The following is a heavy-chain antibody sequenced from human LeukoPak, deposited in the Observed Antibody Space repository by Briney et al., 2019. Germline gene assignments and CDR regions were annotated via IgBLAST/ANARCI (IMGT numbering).Heavy chain of an antibody. D-gene: IGHD2-2*01. CDR3: ARRGGEYQLLSGIYYFDY. V-gene: IGHV4-39*07. CDR1: GGSISSSSYY. Sequence: SETLSLTCTVSGGSISSSSYYWGWIRQPPGKGLEWIGSIYHSGSTYYNPSLKSRVTISVDRSKNQFSLKLSSVTAADTAVYYCARRGGEYQLLSGIYYFDYWGQGTLVTVSS. J-gene: IGHJ4*02. CDR2: IYHSGST.